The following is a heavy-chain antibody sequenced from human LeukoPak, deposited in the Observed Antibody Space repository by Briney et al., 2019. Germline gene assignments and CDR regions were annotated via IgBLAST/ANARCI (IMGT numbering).Heavy chain of an antibody. CDR3: ARDLRGVSRYSSGSNWFDP. Sequence: ASVKVSCKASGYTFTSYGISWVRQAPGQGLEWMGWISAYNGNTNYAQKLQGRVTMTTDTSTSTAYMELWSLRSDDTAVYYCARDLRGVSRYSSGSNWFDPWGQGTLVTVSS. CDR1: GYTFTSYG. J-gene: IGHJ5*02. CDR2: ISAYNGNT. D-gene: IGHD6-19*01. V-gene: IGHV1-18*01.